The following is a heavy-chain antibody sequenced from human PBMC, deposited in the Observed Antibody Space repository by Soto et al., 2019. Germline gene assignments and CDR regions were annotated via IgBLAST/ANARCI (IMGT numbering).Heavy chain of an antibody. J-gene: IGHJ6*03. CDR2: TYYKSKWYN. V-gene: IGHV6-1*01. CDR3: ARGSWDDVSGHFYMDV. D-gene: IGHD3-22*01. Sequence: QVQLQQSGPGLVKPSETLSLTCAISGDSVSSNSAAWTWIRQTPSRGLEWLRRTYYKSKWYNNYAVSVKSRVTINPDTFKNQFAPQRNSVTPEDKAMYYCARGSWDDVSGHFYMDVWGRGTTVTVSS. CDR1: GDSVSSNSAA.